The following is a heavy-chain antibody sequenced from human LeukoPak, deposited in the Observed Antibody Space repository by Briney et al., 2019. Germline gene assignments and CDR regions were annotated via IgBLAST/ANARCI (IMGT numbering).Heavy chain of an antibody. V-gene: IGHV1-69*13. CDR2: IIPIFGTA. Sequence: SVKVSCKASGGTFSSYAISWVRQAPGQGLEWMGGIIPIFGTANYAQKFQGRVTITADESTSTAYMELSSLRSEDTAVYYCARAPYYYDSSGYYNYYYYGMDVWGQGTRSPSP. CDR1: GGTFSSYA. D-gene: IGHD3-22*01. CDR3: ARAPYYYDSSGYYNYYYYGMDV. J-gene: IGHJ6*02.